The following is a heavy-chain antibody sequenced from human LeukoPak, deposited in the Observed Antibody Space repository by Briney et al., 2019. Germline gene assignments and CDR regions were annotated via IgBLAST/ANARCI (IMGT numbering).Heavy chain of an antibody. CDR2: ISSSSSYL. D-gene: IGHD5-12*01. V-gene: IGHV3-21*01. Sequence: GSLRLSCAASGFTFSSYTMNWVRQAPGKGLEWVSSISSSSSYLYYADSMKGRFTISRDDAKNSLDLQMNSLRAEDTAIYYCARDLWGYSAYSDWGQGTLVTVSS. CDR3: ARDLWGYSAYSD. J-gene: IGHJ4*02. CDR1: GFTFSSYT.